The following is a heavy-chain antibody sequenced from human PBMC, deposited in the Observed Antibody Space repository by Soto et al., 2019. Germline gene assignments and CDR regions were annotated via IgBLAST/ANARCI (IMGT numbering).Heavy chain of an antibody. CDR3: ARDHSSLGTDV. J-gene: IGHJ6*01. V-gene: IGHV3-21*01. D-gene: IGHD6-13*01. CDR1: GFTFSSYS. CDR2: ISSSSSYI. Sequence: PGGSLRLSCSASGFTFSSYSMDWVRQDPEKGLEWVSSISSSSSYIYYADSVKGRFTISRDNAKNSLYLQMNSLRAEATAVYYCARDHSSLGTDVWGQGTTVTVSS.